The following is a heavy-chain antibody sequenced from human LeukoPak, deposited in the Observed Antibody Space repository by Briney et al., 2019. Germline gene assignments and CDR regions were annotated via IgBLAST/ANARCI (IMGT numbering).Heavy chain of an antibody. D-gene: IGHD2-15*01. CDR3: ARDICGGSCYYGPLYYYYGMDV. Sequence: ASVKVSCKASGGTFSSYAMSWVRQAPGQGLEWMGRIIPILGIANYAQKFQGRVTTTADKSTSTAYMELSSLRSEDTAVYYCARDICGGSCYYGPLYYYYGMDVWGQGTTVTVSS. CDR1: GGTFSSYA. V-gene: IGHV1-69*04. J-gene: IGHJ6*02. CDR2: IIPILGIA.